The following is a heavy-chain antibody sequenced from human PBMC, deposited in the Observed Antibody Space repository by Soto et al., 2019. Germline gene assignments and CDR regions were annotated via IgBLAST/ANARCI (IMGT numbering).Heavy chain of an antibody. CDR3: ATVFDL. J-gene: IGHJ5*02. CDR1: GLTLGSHR. V-gene: IGHV3-74*01. CDR2: IDTDGGGT. Sequence: DVQLVESGGGLVQPGGSLRVSCAASGLTLGSHRIHWVRQPPGKGLEWVSRIDTDGGGTSYADSVKGRFTISTDNGKNTVYLQMNGLRAEDTAVYYCATVFDLWGQGTLVTVSS.